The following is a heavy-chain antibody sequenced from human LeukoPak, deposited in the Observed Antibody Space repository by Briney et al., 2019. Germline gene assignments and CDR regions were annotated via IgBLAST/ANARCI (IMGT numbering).Heavy chain of an antibody. J-gene: IGHJ4*02. V-gene: IGHV4-59*01. CDR3: AANYDFWSGYYTFDY. Sequence: KTSETLSLTCTVSGGSISSYYWSWIRQPPGKGLEWIGYIYYSGSTNYNPSLKSRVTISVDTSKDQFSLKLSSVTAADTAVYYCAANYDFWSGYYTFDYWGQGTLVTVSS. D-gene: IGHD3-3*01. CDR2: IYYSGST. CDR1: GGSISSYY.